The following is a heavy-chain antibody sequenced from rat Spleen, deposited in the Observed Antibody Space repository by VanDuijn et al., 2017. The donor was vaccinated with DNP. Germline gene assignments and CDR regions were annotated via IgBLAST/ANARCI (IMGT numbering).Heavy chain of an antibody. J-gene: IGHJ3*01. CDR2: ISTSAGVT. V-gene: IGHV5-25*01. CDR1: GFTFSNSD. CDR3: APGTLAY. Sequence: EVQVVESGGGLVQPGRSMTVSCPVSGFTFSNSDMAWVRQAPTKGLEWVASISTSAGVTYYRDSVKGRFTISRNNAEGTLYLQMDSLRSEDTATYYCAPGTLAYWGQGTLVTVSS.